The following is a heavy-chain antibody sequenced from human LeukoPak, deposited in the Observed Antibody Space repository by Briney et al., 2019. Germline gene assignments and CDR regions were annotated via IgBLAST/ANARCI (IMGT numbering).Heavy chain of an antibody. J-gene: IGHJ4*02. V-gene: IGHV4-59*08. Sequence: SETLSLTCTVSGGSIISYYWSWIRQPPGKGLEWIGYIYYSGSTNYNLSLKSRVTISVDTSKNQFSLKLSSVTAADTAVYYCASNYYGSGSLDYWGQGNLVTVSS. CDR3: ASNYYGSGSLDY. CDR2: IYYSGST. D-gene: IGHD3-10*01. CDR1: GGSIISYY.